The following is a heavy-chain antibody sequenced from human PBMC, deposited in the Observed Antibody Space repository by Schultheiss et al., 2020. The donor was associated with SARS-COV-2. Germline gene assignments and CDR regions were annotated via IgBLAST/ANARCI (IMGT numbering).Heavy chain of an antibody. CDR1: GGSFSDYY. CDR3: ARLSIAVADY. V-gene: IGHV4-59*08. Sequence: SQTLSLTCAVYGGSFSDYYWSWIRQPPGKGLDWIGCISYSGSTNYNPSLKSRVTISVDTSKNQFSLKLNFVTAADTAVYYCARLSIAVADYWGQGTLVTVSS. J-gene: IGHJ4*02. CDR2: ISYSGST. D-gene: IGHD6-19*01.